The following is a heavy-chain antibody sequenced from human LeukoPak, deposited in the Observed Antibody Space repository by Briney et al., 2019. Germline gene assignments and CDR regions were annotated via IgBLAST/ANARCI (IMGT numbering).Heavy chain of an antibody. J-gene: IGHJ3*02. Sequence: SETLSLTCALYGGSFTGYYWRWIRQPPGKGLEWIGEINHSGSTKYNPSLKSRVTISVDTSTKQFFLRLTSVTAADTAVYYCACHAVRYSAYDREEDAFDIWGQGTMVTVSS. D-gene: IGHD5-12*01. CDR3: ACHAVRYSAYDREEDAFDI. V-gene: IGHV4-34*01. CDR1: GGSFTGYY. CDR2: INHSGST.